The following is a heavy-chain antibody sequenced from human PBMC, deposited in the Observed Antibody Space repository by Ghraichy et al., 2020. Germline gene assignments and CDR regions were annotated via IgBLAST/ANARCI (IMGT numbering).Heavy chain of an antibody. V-gene: IGHV3-23*01. Sequence: GGSLRLSCAASGFTFSSYAMSWVRQAPGKGLEWVSGISGSGYTIYYADSVKGRFTISRDNSKNTLYLQMNSLRAEDTAVYYCAKGLHPRSSWYHDGSFDYWGQGTLVTVSS. CDR1: GFTFSSYA. CDR3: AKGLHPRSSWYHDGSFDY. J-gene: IGHJ4*02. D-gene: IGHD6-13*01. CDR2: ISGSGYTI.